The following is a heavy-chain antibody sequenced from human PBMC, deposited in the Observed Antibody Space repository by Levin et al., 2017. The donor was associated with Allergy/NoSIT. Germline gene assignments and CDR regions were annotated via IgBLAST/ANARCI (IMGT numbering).Heavy chain of an antibody. V-gene: IGHV3-48*03. CDR3: ARGGSYLTIGIDY. CDR1: GFTFNDDE. J-gene: IGHJ4*02. D-gene: IGHD1-26*01. Sequence: GESLKISCAASGFTFNDDELNWVRQAPGKGLEWVSYISGSGDSIYYADSVKGRFTISRDNAKNSLYLQMNSLRDEDTAVYFCARGGSYLTIGIDYWGQGTLVTVSS. CDR2: ISGSGDSI.